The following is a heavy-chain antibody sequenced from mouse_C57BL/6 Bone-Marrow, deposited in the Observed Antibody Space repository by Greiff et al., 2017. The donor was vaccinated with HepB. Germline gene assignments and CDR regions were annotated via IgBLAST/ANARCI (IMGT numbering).Heavy chain of an antibody. CDR3: TTRGLPRFLFDY. V-gene: IGHV14-1*01. CDR2: IDPEDGDT. Sequence: VQLQQSGAELVRPGASVKLSCTASGFNIKDYYMHWVKQRPEQGLEWIGRIDPEDGDTEYAPKFQGKATMTADTSSNTAYLQLSSLTSEDTAVYYCTTRGLPRFLFDYWGQGTTLTVSS. CDR1: GFNIKDYY. J-gene: IGHJ2*01. D-gene: IGHD1-1*01.